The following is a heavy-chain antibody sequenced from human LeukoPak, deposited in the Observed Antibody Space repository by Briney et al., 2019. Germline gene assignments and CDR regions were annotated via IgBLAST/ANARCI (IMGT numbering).Heavy chain of an antibody. CDR1: GFTFSSYA. V-gene: IGHV3-23*01. Sequence: GGSLRLSCAASGFTFSSYAMSWVRQAPGEGLEWVSAISGSGGSTYYADSVKGRFTISRDNSKNTLYLQMNSLRAEDTAVYYCAKDLYSSSWYTYVDDYYYYYGMDVWGQGTTVTVSS. CDR2: ISGSGGST. CDR3: AKDLYSSSWYTYVDDYYYYYGMDV. J-gene: IGHJ6*02. D-gene: IGHD6-13*01.